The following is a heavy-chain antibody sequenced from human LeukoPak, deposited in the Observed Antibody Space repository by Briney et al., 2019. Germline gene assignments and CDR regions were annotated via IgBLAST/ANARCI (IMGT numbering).Heavy chain of an antibody. CDR2: IYYSGST. J-gene: IGHJ3*02. CDR1: GGSISSGDYY. V-gene: IGHV4-30-4*08. Sequence: PSQTLSLTCTVSGGSISSGDYYWGWIRQPPGKGLEWIGYIYYSGSTYYNPSLKSRVTISVDTSKNQFSLKLSSVTAADTAVYYCARDYGDHGREAFDIWGQGTMVTVSS. D-gene: IGHD4-17*01. CDR3: ARDYGDHGREAFDI.